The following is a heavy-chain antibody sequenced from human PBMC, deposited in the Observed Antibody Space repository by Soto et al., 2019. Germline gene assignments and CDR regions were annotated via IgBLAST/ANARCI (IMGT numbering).Heavy chain of an antibody. CDR1: GFTFSNPA. D-gene: IGHD4-17*01. Sequence: GESLKISCAASGFTFSNPAMTWVRQAPGKGLEWVSSISGSGGRTYYADSVKGRFTISRDNSKNILYVQMNSLKASDTAMYYCARSLMTTYYYYMDVWGKGTTVXVSS. J-gene: IGHJ6*03. CDR3: ARSLMTTYYYYMDV. V-gene: IGHV3-23*01. CDR2: ISGSGGRT.